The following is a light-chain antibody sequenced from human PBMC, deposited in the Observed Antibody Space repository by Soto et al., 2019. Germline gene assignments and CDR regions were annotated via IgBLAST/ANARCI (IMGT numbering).Light chain of an antibody. CDR3: QQRSNWPPEVT. CDR1: QSVSRS. V-gene: IGKV3-11*01. Sequence: ESALRQSPDTMSLSPGERTPLSCGASQSVSRSSAWYQQKPGQAPRLLIYDASNRATGIPARFSGSGSGTDFTLTISSLEPEDFAVYYCQQRSNWPPEVTFGPGTKVDIK. J-gene: IGKJ3*01. CDR2: DAS.